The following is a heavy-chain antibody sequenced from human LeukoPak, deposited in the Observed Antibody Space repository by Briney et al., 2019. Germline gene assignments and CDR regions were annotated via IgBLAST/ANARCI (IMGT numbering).Heavy chain of an antibody. CDR3: AKGRAHSSTWDL. CDR1: GLTFTSAA. J-gene: IGHJ5*02. CDR2: IRCDGVYT. Sequence: GGSLRLSCAGSGLTFTSAAMTWVRQAPGKGLEWVSLIRCDGVYTESADSVKGRFTISRDNSKNTVYLQMNSLRAEGTAVYYCAKGRAHSSTWDLWGQGTLVTVSS. V-gene: IGHV3-23*01. D-gene: IGHD6-13*01.